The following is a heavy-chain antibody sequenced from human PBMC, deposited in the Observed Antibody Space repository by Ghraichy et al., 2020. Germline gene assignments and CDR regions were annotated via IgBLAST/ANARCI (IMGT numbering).Heavy chain of an antibody. J-gene: IGHJ6*02. Sequence: LSLTCAASGFSFSGYWMSWVRQAPGKGLEWVASIKQDGSEKIYVDSVKGRFTISRDNARNSLYLQMNSLRAEDTAMYYCAKNIVATGKNLYYYYGMDVWGPGTTVTVSS. CDR1: GFSFSGYW. D-gene: IGHD5-12*01. V-gene: IGHV3-7*01. CDR3: AKNIVATGKNLYYYYGMDV. CDR2: IKQDGSEK.